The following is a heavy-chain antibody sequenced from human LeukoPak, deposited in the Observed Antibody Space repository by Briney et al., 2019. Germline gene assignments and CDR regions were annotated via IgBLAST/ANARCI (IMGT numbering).Heavy chain of an antibody. V-gene: IGHV3-23*01. CDR1: GFTFSSYA. Sequence: GGSLRLSCAASGFTFSSYAMSWVRQAPGKGLEWVSATGSGGVTTYYADSVKGRLTISRDNSKNTLYLQMNSLRADDTAVYYCAKDGQYSTSWSPFDYWGQGTLVTVSS. CDR3: AKDGQYSTSWSPFDY. D-gene: IGHD2-2*01. J-gene: IGHJ4*02. CDR2: TGSGGVTT.